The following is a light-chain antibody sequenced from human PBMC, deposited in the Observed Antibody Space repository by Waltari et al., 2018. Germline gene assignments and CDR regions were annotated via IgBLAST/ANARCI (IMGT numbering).Light chain of an antibody. Sequence: QSALTQPASVSGSPGQSITISCTGTNSDGGRYNYVSWYQQHPGKAPKFIIYDVSDRPSGVSNRFSGSKSGNTASLTISGLQAEDEADYYCTSYSTTTTLVFGGGTKVAVL. CDR3: TSYSTTTTLV. V-gene: IGLV2-14*03. CDR1: NSDGGRYNY. CDR2: DVS. J-gene: IGLJ2*01.